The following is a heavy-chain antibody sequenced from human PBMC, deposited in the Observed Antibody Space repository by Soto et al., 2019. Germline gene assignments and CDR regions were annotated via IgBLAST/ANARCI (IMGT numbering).Heavy chain of an antibody. J-gene: IGHJ4*02. D-gene: IGHD2-15*01. CDR1: GFTFSSSA. CDR3: AKQGAMATATNFDY. CDR2: IVGSGGST. V-gene: IGHV3-23*01. Sequence: GGSLRLSCAASGFTFSSSAMSWVRQAPGKGLEWVSGIVGSGGSTYYADSVKGRFTISRDNSKNTLYLQMNSLRGGDTAVYYCAKQGAMATATNFDYWGQGTLVTVSS.